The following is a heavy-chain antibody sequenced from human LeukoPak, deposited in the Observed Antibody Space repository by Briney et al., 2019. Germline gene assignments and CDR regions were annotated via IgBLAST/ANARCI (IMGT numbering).Heavy chain of an antibody. J-gene: IGHJ4*02. V-gene: IGHV3-30-3*01. CDR3: ARELYYYDSSGLDY. CDR2: IPYDGSNK. D-gene: IGHD3-22*01. CDR1: GFTFSSYA. Sequence: GGSLRLSCAASGFTFSSYAMHWVRQAPGKGLEWVAVIPYDGSNKYYADSVKGRFTISRDNSKNTLYLQMNSLRAEDTAVYYCARELYYYDSSGLDYWGQGTLVTVSS.